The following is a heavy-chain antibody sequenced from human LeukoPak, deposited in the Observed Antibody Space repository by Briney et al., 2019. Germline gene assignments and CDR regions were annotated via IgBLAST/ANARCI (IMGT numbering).Heavy chain of an antibody. CDR1: GFTFSSYA. D-gene: IGHD6-6*01. V-gene: IGHV3-23*01. J-gene: IGHJ4*02. Sequence: GGSLRLSCAASGFTFSSYAMSWVRQAPGKGLEWVSAISGSGGSTYYADSVKGRFTISRDNSKNTLYLQMNSLRAGDTALYYCARTDSNIAARRIGFDYWGQGTLVTVSS. CDR3: ARTDSNIAARRIGFDY. CDR2: ISGSGGST.